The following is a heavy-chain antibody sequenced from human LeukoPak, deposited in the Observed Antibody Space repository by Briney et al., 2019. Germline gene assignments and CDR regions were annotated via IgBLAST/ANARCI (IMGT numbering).Heavy chain of an antibody. J-gene: IGHJ5*02. D-gene: IGHD3-22*01. Sequence: PGGSLRLSCAASEFTFSSYWMSWVRQAPGKGLEWVANIKQDGSEKYYVDSVKGRFTISRDNSKNSLYLQMNSLRVEDTALYYCARDQLLHRNWFDAWGQGTLVTVSS. CDR1: EFTFSSYW. CDR2: IKQDGSEK. V-gene: IGHV3-7*03. CDR3: ARDQLLHRNWFDA.